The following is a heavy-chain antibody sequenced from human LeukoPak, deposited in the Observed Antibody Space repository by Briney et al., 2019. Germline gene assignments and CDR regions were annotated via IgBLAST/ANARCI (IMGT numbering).Heavy chain of an antibody. J-gene: IGHJ5*02. Sequence: SVKVSCKASGGTFSSYAISWVRQAPGQGLEWMGRIIPILGIANYAQKFQGRVTITADKSTSTAYMELSSLRSEDTAVYYCARGGLYYDYVWGNWFDPWGQGTLVTVSS. CDR2: IIPILGIA. CDR1: GGTFSSYA. V-gene: IGHV1-69*04. CDR3: ARGGLYYDYVWGNWFDP. D-gene: IGHD3-16*01.